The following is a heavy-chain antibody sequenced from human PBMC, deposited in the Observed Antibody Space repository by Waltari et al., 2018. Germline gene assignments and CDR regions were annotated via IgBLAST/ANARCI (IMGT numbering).Heavy chain of an antibody. D-gene: IGHD6-6*01. J-gene: IGHJ5*02. Sequence: QVQLVQSGAEVKKPGASVKVSCKASGYTFTSYAMHWVRQAPGQRLEWMGWINAGNGNTKYSQKFQGRVTITRDTSASTAYMELSSLRSEDTAVYYCARLGSSKIRPFTSGFDPWGQGTLVTVSS. CDR3: ARLGSSKIRPFTSGFDP. CDR1: GYTFTSYA. CDR2: INAGNGNT. V-gene: IGHV1-3*01.